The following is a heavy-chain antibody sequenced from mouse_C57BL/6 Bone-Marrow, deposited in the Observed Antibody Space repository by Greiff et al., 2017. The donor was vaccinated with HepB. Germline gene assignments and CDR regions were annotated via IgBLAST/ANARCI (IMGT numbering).Heavy chain of an antibody. CDR2: IYPGSGST. CDR1: GYTFTSYW. Sequence: QVQLQQSGAELVKPGASVKMSCKASGYTFTSYWMTWVKQRPGQGLEWIGDIYPGSGSTNYNEKFKSKATLTVDTSSSTAYMQLSSLTSEDSAVYYCARSLYENWGQGTLVTVSA. J-gene: IGHJ3*01. V-gene: IGHV1-55*01. D-gene: IGHD2-3*01. CDR3: ARSLYEN.